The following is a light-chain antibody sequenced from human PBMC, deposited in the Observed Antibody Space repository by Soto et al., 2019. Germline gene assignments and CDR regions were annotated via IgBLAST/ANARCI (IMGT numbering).Light chain of an antibody. CDR1: SSNIGSNY. Sequence: QLVLTQPPSASGTPGQRVTISCSGSSSNIGSNYVYWYQQVPGTAPRLLMYRASQRPSGVPDRFSGSKSGTSXSLAISGLRSEDEADYYCAAWDDTLNGLVFGGGTKXTVL. V-gene: IGLV1-47*01. CDR2: RAS. J-gene: IGLJ2*01. CDR3: AAWDDTLNGLV.